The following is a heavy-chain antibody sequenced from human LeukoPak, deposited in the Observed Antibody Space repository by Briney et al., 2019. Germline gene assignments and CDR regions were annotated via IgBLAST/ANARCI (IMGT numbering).Heavy chain of an antibody. J-gene: IGHJ4*02. Sequence: GGSLRLSCTASGLPFGDYTISWFRQAPGKGLEWVGFIRSKTYGGTTEYAASVKGRFTMSRDDSKSIAYLQLNSLKTEDTAVYYCTREKSYYYDTSGSDYWGQGTLVTVSS. CDR1: GLPFGDYT. CDR3: TREKSYYYDTSGSDY. D-gene: IGHD3-22*01. CDR2: IRSKTYGGTT. V-gene: IGHV3-49*03.